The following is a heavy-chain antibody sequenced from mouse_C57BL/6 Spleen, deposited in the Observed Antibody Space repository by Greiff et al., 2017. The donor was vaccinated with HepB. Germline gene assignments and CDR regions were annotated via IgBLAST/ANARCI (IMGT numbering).Heavy chain of an antibody. D-gene: IGHD3-3*01. CDR3: ASEGTSYAMDY. J-gene: IGHJ4*01. CDR2: IYPGDGDT. CDR1: GYAFSSSW. V-gene: IGHV1-82*01. Sequence: VQLQESGPELVKPGASVKISCKASGYAFSSSWMNWVKQRPGKGLEWIGRIYPGDGDTNYNGKFKGKATLTADKSSSTAYMQLSSLTSEDSAVYFCASEGTSYAMDYWGQGTSVTVSS.